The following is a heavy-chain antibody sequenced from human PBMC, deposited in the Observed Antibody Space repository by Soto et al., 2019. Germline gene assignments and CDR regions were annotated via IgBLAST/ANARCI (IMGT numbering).Heavy chain of an antibody. CDR1: GGSISSDDSC. CDR2: IYNAEST. V-gene: IGHV4-30-4*01. J-gene: IGHJ4*02. D-gene: IGHD7-27*01. Sequence: QVQLQESGPGLVESSQTLSLTCTVSGGSISSDDSCWSWIRQPPDKGLEWIGHIYNAESTYINPSLNSRVTTSVDTSMTQLSLKLSSVTAADTAVYYCASGSAGDKVDYWGQGTLVTVSS. CDR3: ASGSAGDKVDY.